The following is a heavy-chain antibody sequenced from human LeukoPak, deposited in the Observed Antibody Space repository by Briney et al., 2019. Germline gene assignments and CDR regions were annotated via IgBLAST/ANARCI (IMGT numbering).Heavy chain of an antibody. V-gene: IGHV4-34*01. D-gene: IGHD2/OR15-2a*01. J-gene: IGHJ5*02. CDR2: INHSGSI. CDR1: GGSFSGHY. CDR3: ARDLPFAA. Sequence: SETLSLTCAVYGGSFSGHYLTWIRQSPGKGLEWIGEINHSGSITYNPSLESRVTISVDTSKNQFSLKLTSVTAADTAVYYCARDLPFAAWGQGILVTVSS.